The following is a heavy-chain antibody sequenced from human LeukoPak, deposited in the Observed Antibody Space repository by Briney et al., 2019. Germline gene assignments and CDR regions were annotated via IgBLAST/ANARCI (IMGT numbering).Heavy chain of an antibody. CDR3: AKEPYVWGSYRTPDY. CDR1: GFTFSNNA. D-gene: IGHD3-16*02. CDR2: IYSGGST. J-gene: IGHJ4*02. V-gene: IGHV3-66*01. Sequence: GGSLRLSCAASGFTFSNNAMSWVRQAPGKGLEWVSVIYSGGSTYYADSVKGRFTISRDNSKNTLYLQMNSLRAEDTGVYYCAKEPYVWGSYRTPDYWGQGTLVTVSS.